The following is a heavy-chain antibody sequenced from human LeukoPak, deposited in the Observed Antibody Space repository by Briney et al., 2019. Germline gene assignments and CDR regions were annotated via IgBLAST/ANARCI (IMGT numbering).Heavy chain of an antibody. CDR2: LYSGGAT. CDR3: ARDANYYDSSGVDY. V-gene: IGHV3-66*01. Sequence: GGSLRLSCVASGFSVSGIHMNWVRQAPGKDLEWVSGLYSGGATYYADSMGGRFTISRDNAKNSLYLQMNSLRAEDTAVYYCARDANYYDSSGVDYWGQGTLVTVSS. CDR1: GFSVSGIH. J-gene: IGHJ4*02. D-gene: IGHD3-22*01.